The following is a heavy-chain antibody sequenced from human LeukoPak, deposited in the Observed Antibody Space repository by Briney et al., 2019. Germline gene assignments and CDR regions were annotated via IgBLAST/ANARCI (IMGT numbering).Heavy chain of an antibody. Sequence: SQTLSVTCAISGDSVSSNTPAWNWIRQSPSRGLEWLGRTYYRSKWCNDYAVSVRSRITINPDTAKNQFSPQLNSVTPEDTAVYYCARQQRGAFDYWGQGTLVTVSS. CDR3: ARQQRGAFDY. CDR2: TYYRSKWCN. J-gene: IGHJ4*02. D-gene: IGHD6-13*01. V-gene: IGHV6-1*01. CDR1: GDSVSSNTPA.